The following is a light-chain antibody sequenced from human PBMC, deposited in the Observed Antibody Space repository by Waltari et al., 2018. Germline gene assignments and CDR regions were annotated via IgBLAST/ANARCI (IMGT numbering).Light chain of an antibody. V-gene: IGLV1-44*01. CDR1: NSNIGSST. CDR3: ATWDARLTAVV. J-gene: IGLJ2*01. CDR2: SND. Sequence: QSVVTQSPSASGAPGQRVTLSCSGSNSNIGSSTVNWYQKVPGTAPRLVIYSNDQRPSGVPDRFAASKSCTSASLAISGLQSEDEADYYCATWDARLTAVVFGGGTKVTVL.